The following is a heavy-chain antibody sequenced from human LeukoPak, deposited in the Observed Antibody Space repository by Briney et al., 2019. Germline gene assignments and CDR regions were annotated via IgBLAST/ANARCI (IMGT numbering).Heavy chain of an antibody. CDR1: GFTFSSYW. Sequence: GGSLRLSCAASGFTFSSYWMSWVRQAPGKGLGWGANIKQDGSEKYYVDSVKGRFTISRDNAKNSLYLQMNSLRAEDTAVYYCARDRDYGDPFDYWGQGTLVTVSS. CDR2: IKQDGSEK. D-gene: IGHD4-17*01. CDR3: ARDRDYGDPFDY. J-gene: IGHJ4*02. V-gene: IGHV3-7*01.